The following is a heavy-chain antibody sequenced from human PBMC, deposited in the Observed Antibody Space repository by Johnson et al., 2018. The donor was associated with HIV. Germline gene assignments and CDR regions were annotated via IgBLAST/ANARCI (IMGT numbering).Heavy chain of an antibody. CDR2: MRYDGRDR. D-gene: IGHD3-22*01. V-gene: IGHV3-30*02. J-gene: IGHJ3*02. CDR3: VRGFSSGYNDAFDI. Sequence: QLVESGGGVVQPGGSLRLSCRASGFTFSNFGMHWVRQAPGKGLEWVAFMRYDGRDRYYVDSVKGRFTISRDNSKNSLYLQLNSLRVEDTALYYCVRGFSSGYNDAFDIWGQGTVVTVSS. CDR1: GFTFSNFG.